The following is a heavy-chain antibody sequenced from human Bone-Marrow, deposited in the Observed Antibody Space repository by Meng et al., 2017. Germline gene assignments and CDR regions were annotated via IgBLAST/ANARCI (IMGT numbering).Heavy chain of an antibody. Sequence: HLVESGEALVQPGGSLRLSCTASGFTFSSYWMHWVRQAPGKGPVWVSRINTDGSNTDYADSVKGRFTISRDNAKNTQYLQMNSLRAEDTAMYYCARFTPFDYWGQGTLVTVSS. CDR1: GFTFSSYW. CDR2: INTDGSNT. J-gene: IGHJ4*02. V-gene: IGHV3-74*01. CDR3: ARFTPFDY.